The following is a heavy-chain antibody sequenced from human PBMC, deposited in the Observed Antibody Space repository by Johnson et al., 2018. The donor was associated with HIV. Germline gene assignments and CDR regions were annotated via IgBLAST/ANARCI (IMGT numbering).Heavy chain of an antibody. CDR3: AKELWFQQLVGSDAFDI. V-gene: IGHV3-30*18. D-gene: IGHD6-6*01. CDR2: ISYDGSNK. Sequence: QVQLVESGGGVVQPGRSLRLSCAASGFTFSSYGMHWVRQAPGKGLEWVAVISYDGSNKYYADSVKGRFTISRDNSKNTLYLQMNSLRAEDTAVYYWAKELWFQQLVGSDAFDIWGQGTMVTVSS. J-gene: IGHJ3*02. CDR1: GFTFSSYG.